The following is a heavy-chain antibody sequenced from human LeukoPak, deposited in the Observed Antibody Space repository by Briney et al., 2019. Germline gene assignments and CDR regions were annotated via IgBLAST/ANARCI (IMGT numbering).Heavy chain of an antibody. Sequence: ASVKVSRKASGYTFTGYYMHWVRQAPGQGLEWMGWINPNSGGTNYAQKFQGRVTMTRDTSISTAYMELSRLRSDDTAVYYCARGPYCSSTRCYLDWFDPWGQGTLVTVSS. J-gene: IGHJ5*02. CDR3: ARGPYCSSTRCYLDWFDP. D-gene: IGHD2-2*01. CDR2: INPNSGGT. CDR1: GYTFTGYY. V-gene: IGHV1-2*02.